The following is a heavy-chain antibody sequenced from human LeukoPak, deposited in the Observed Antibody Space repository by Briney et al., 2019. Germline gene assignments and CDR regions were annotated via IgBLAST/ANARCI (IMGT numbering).Heavy chain of an antibody. CDR1: GGSIRSYY. J-gene: IGHJ4*02. CDR2: IYTSGST. CDR3: ARIWNHQFDY. Sequence: SETLSLTCTVSGGSIRSYYWRWIRQPAGKGLEWIGRIYTSGSTNYNPSLRSRVTMSVDTSKNQFSLKLTSVTAADTAVYYCARIWNHQFDYWGQGTLVTVSS. V-gene: IGHV4-4*07. D-gene: IGHD1-14*01.